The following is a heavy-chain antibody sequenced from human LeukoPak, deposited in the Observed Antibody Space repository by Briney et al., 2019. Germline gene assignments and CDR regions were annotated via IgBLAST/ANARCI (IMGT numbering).Heavy chain of an antibody. CDR3: ARYRYCTTTTCYAFDY. V-gene: IGHV1-3*01. J-gene: IGHJ4*02. CDR1: GYTFTSYA. CDR2: INAGNGNR. D-gene: IGHD2-2*01. Sequence: VASVKVSCKASGYTFTSYAMHWVRQAPGQRLEWMGWINAGNGNRKYSQKFQGRVTFTRDTSASTAYMGLSSLRSEDTAVYYCARYRYCTTTTCYAFDYWGQGTLVTVSS.